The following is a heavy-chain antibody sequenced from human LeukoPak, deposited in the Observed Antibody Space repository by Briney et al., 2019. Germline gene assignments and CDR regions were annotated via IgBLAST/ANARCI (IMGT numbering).Heavy chain of an antibody. CDR1: GFTFSTYA. D-gene: IGHD1-1*01. Sequence: GGSLRLSCAASGFTFSTYAMHWVRHAPGKGLEGLAFIRYDGSNKYYADSVKGRFTISRDNSKNALYLQMNSLRAEDTAVYYCAYYHVNEAPPTFWGQGTLVTVSS. V-gene: IGHV3-30*02. CDR2: IRYDGSNK. CDR3: AYYHVNEAPPTF. J-gene: IGHJ4*02.